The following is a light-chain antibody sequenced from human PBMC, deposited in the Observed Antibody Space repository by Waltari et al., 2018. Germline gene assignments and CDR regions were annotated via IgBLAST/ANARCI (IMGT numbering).Light chain of an antibody. J-gene: IGLJ2*01. CDR1: SSNIGSNY. CDR2: RNN. V-gene: IGLV1-47*01. Sequence: QSVLTQPPSASGTPGQRVTISCSGSSSNIGSNYVYWYQQLPGTAPKLLIYRNNQRPSGVPYRFSCSKSGTSTSPAIRGLRSEDEADYYCAAWDDSLSGPVFGGGTKLTVL. CDR3: AAWDDSLSGPV.